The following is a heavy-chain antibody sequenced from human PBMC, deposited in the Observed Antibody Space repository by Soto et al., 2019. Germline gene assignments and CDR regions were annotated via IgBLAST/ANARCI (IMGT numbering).Heavy chain of an antibody. CDR1: GDSVISATYY. Sequence: PSETLSLTCTVSGDSVISATYYWSWIRQPPGKGLEWIGYIYYDGGITYNSSLKSRVTISTDTSRSQLSLQLTSATPADTAVYYCARVLPGIAAAYDAFDVWGQGTMVTVSS. CDR3: ARVLPGIAAAYDAFDV. J-gene: IGHJ3*01. D-gene: IGHD6-13*01. CDR2: IYYDGGI. V-gene: IGHV4-61*01.